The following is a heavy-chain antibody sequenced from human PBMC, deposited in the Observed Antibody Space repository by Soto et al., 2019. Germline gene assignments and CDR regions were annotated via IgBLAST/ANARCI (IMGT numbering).Heavy chain of an antibody. V-gene: IGHV5-51*01. CDR3: AKLGFPGAIYLAS. D-gene: IGHD6-25*01. J-gene: IGHJ4*02. CDR1: GYNFTAFW. Sequence: PGESLKISCKVSGYNFTAFWLGWVRQMPGKGLEWMANIHPLDSETNYGPSFQGQVTISADKSITTAFLHWSSLKASDTGIYFCAKLGFPGAIYLASWDQGSLVTVSS. CDR2: IHPLDSET.